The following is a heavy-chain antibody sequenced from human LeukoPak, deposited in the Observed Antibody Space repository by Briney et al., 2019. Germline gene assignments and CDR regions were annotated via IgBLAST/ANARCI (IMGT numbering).Heavy chain of an antibody. V-gene: IGHV1-2*02. Sequence: GASVKVSCKASGYTFTGYYMHWVRQAPGQGLEWMGWINPNSGGTNYAQKFQGRVTMTRDTSISTAYMELSRLRSDDTAVYYCARVPLRRENYYDSSGYYSFDYWAREPWSPSPQ. CDR2: INPNSGGT. CDR3: ARVPLRRENYYDSSGYYSFDY. D-gene: IGHD3-22*01. CDR1: GYTFTGYY. J-gene: IGHJ4*02.